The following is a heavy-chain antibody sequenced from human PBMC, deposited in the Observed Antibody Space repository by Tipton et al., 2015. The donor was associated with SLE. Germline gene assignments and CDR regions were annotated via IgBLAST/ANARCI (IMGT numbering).Heavy chain of an antibody. D-gene: IGHD2-21*01. CDR1: DDSFSSYY. CDR3: ARAYTYGYPYFDY. J-gene: IGHJ4*02. V-gene: IGHV4-59*08. CDR2: IYYSGST. Sequence: LRLSCTVSDDSFSSYYWSWIRQSPGRGLEWIGYIYYSGSTDYNPSLKSRVTISLDKSKNQFSLKLNSVTASDTAVYYCARAYTYGYPYFDYWGQGTLVTVSS.